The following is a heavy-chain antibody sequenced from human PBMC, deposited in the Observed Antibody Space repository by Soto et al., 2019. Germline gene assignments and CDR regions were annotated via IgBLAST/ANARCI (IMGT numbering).Heavy chain of an antibody. CDR3: AADAYGDYVY. D-gene: IGHD4-17*01. CDR1: GYTFINYY. CDR2: INPNGGNT. J-gene: IGHJ4*02. V-gene: IGHV1-46*01. Sequence: GASVKVSCKASGYTFINYYMHWVRQAPGQGLERMGIINPNGGNTTYAQKFQERVTFTRDTSTNTVNMELSSLRSEDTAVYYCAADAYGDYVYWGQGTLVTVSS.